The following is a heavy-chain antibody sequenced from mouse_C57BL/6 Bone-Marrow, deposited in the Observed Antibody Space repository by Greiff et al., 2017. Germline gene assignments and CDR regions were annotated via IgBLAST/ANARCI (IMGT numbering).Heavy chain of an antibody. CDR3: ARENYYGRGVYYFDY. CDR2: IHPNSGST. CDR1: GYTFTSYW. D-gene: IGHD1-1*01. J-gene: IGHJ2*01. Sequence: QVQLQQPGAELVKPGASVKLSCKASGYTFTSYWMHWVKQRPGQGLEWIGMIHPNSGSTNYNEKFKSKATLTVDKSSSTAYRQLSSLTSEDSAVYYCARENYYGRGVYYFDYWGQGTTRKVSS. V-gene: IGHV1-64*01.